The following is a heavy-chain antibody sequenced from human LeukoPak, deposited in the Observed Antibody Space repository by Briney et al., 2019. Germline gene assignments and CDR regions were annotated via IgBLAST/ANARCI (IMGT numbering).Heavy chain of an antibody. CDR1: GFTFSSYS. CDR2: ISSSSSYI. D-gene: IGHD3/OR15-3a*01. Sequence: GGSLRLSCAASGFTFSSYSMNWVRQAPGKGLEWVSSISSSSSYIYYADSVKGRFTISRDNAKNSLYLQMNSLRAEDTAVYYCARDQEIGRTPFDYWGQGTLVTVSS. V-gene: IGHV3-21*01. CDR3: ARDQEIGRTPFDY. J-gene: IGHJ4*02.